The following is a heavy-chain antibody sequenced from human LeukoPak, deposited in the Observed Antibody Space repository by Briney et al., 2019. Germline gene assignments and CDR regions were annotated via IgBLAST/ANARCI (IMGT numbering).Heavy chain of an antibody. D-gene: IGHD6-19*01. CDR1: GYSFTSYW. CDR3: ARFMTEADTENFDY. Sequence: GESLKISCKGSGYSFTSYWIAWVRQMPGKGLEWMGIIYPGDSDTRYSPSFQGQVTISADKSISTAYLRWSSLEASDTAIYYCARFMTEADTENFDYWGQGTLVTVSS. V-gene: IGHV5-51*01. CDR2: IYPGDSDT. J-gene: IGHJ4*02.